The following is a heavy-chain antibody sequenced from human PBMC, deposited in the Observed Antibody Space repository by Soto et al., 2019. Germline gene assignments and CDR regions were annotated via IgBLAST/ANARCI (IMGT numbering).Heavy chain of an antibody. CDR3: AGIYSGSPGGTLRY. D-gene: IGHD1-26*01. J-gene: IGHJ4*02. CDR1: GGSISSGGYY. V-gene: IGHV4-31*03. Sequence: QVQLQESGPGLVKPSQTLSLTCTVSGGSISSGGYYWSWIRQHPGKGLEWIGYIYYSGSTYYNPSLESRLTISVDTSNNQVPPKRSSVTAADTAVYSCAGIYSGSPGGTLRYWGQGNLVTVSS. CDR2: IYYSGST.